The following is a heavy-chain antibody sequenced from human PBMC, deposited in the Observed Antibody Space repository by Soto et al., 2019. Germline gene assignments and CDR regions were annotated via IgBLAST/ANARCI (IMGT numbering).Heavy chain of an antibody. J-gene: IGHJ4*02. CDR1: GGSISSGGYY. V-gene: IGHV4-31*03. CDR2: IYYSGST. Sequence: SETLSLTCTVSGGSISSGGYYWSWIRQHPGKGLEWIGYIYYSGSTYYNPSLKSRVTISVDTSKNQFSLKLSSVTAADTAVYYCARGPRPNYYASSGYYPNWGQGTLVTVS. D-gene: IGHD3-22*01. CDR3: ARGPRPNYYASSGYYPN.